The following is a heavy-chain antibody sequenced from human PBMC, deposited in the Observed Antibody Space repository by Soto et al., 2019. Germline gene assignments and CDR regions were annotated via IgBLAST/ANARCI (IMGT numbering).Heavy chain of an antibody. V-gene: IGHV3-9*01. CDR1: AFTFRDYA. D-gene: IGHD2-2*01. CDR2: ISCGSGNI. J-gene: IGHJ3*02. Sequence: EVQLVESGGGLVQPGRSLRLSCAASAFTFRDYAMNWVRQVPGKGLEWVSGISCGSGNIVYADSVKGRFTISRDNAKNSLYLQMNSLRTEDTAVYFCATGATTSCRSPFDMWGPGTMVTVSS. CDR3: ATGATTSCRSPFDM.